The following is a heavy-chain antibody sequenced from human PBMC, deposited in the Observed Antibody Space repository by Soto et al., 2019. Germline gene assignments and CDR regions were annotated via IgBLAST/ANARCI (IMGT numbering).Heavy chain of an antibody. CDR3: ARLRSMHGDYIDY. D-gene: IGHD2-8*01. CDR2: IYPGDSDT. J-gene: IGHJ4*02. Sequence: SLNVACQASGYRFTYYYISLTRQQPGKGLEWTGIIYPGDSDTRYSPSFQGQVTISADKSISTAYLQWSSLKASDTAMYYCARLRSMHGDYIDYWGQGTLVTVSS. V-gene: IGHV5-51*01. CDR1: GYRFTYYY.